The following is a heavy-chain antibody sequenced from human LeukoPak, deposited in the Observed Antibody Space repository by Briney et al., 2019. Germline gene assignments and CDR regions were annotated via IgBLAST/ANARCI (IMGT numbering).Heavy chain of an antibody. V-gene: IGHV3-23*01. J-gene: IGHJ6*03. CDR2: ISGGSA. CDR1: GFTFSSYA. D-gene: IGHD3-3*01. CDR3: AKDRSSRYDFWSGSFSHYYYYYMDV. Sequence: PGGSLRLPCAASGFTFSSYAMSWVRQAPGKGLELVSAISGGSADYADSVKGRFSISTDNSKNTLYLQMNSLRAEDTAVYYCAKDRSSRYDFWSGSFSHYYYYYMDVWGKGTTVTVSS.